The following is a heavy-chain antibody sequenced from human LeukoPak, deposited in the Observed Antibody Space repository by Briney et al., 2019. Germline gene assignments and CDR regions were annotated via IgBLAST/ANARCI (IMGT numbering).Heavy chain of an antibody. CDR2: IWYDGSNK. D-gene: IGHD2-15*01. V-gene: IGHV3-33*08. CDR1: GFTFSSYG. Sequence: GRSLRLSCAASGFTFSSYGMHWVRQAPGKGLEWVAVIWYDGSNKYYADSVKGRFTISRDNSKNTLYLQMNSLRAEDTAVYYCAREAGYCSGGSCYRFDYWGQGTLVTVSS. CDR3: AREAGYCSGGSCYRFDY. J-gene: IGHJ4*02.